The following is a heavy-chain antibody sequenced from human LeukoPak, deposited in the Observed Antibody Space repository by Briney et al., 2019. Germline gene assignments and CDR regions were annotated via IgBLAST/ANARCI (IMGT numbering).Heavy chain of an antibody. D-gene: IGHD2-15*01. Sequence: GESLKISCNVSGYDFSNYWIGWVRQMPGKGLEWMGIIYPTDSNTKYSPSFEGQVTISADKSISAAFLQWSSLRASDTDIYYCATTLGYCPGGSCQDFWGQGTLVTVSP. CDR3: ATTLGYCPGGSCQDF. CDR1: GYDFSNYW. CDR2: IYPTDSNT. J-gene: IGHJ4*02. V-gene: IGHV5-51*01.